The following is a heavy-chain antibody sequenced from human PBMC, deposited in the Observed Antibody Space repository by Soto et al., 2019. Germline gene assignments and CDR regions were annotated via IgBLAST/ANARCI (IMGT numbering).Heavy chain of an antibody. V-gene: IGHV3-66*01. D-gene: IGHD2-15*01. CDR2: IQSGGPT. J-gene: IGHJ6*03. CDR3: ARDDVLCDGGRCYGVPLDV. CDR1: GFTVSSKY. Sequence: GGSLRLSCAASGFTVSSKYMSWVRQAPGKGLEWVSLIQSGGPTYYADSVKGRFTISRDTSENTVHLQMDSLRAEDTAVYYCARDDVLCDGGRCYGVPLDVWGTGTTVTV.